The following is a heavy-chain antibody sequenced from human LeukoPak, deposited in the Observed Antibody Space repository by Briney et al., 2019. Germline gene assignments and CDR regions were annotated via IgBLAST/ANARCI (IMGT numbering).Heavy chain of an antibody. CDR1: GFTFSSYG. CDR3: AKGGENYYGSGSYYGNYFDY. CDR2: ISYDGSNK. Sequence: GGSLRLSCAASGFTFSSYGMHWVRRAPGKGLEWVAVISYDGSNKYYADSVKGRFTISRDNSKNTLYLQMNSLRAEDTAVYYCAKGGENYYGSGSYYGNYFDYRGQGTLVTVSS. J-gene: IGHJ4*02. D-gene: IGHD3-10*01. V-gene: IGHV3-30*18.